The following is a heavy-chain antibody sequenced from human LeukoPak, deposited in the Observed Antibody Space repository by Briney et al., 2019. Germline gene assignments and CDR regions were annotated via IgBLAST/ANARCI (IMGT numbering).Heavy chain of an antibody. D-gene: IGHD6-19*01. CDR1: GHSISSSLYY. CDR2: IFYGGSP. CDR3: ARWAGYSSNGAPTYSFDI. V-gene: IGHV4-39*01. J-gene: IGHJ3*02. Sequence: PSESLSLTCTVSGHSISSSLYYWGWIRQPPGKGLECIGNIFYGGSPYYNPSLRSRVTISVDTSKNQFSLKLNSVTASDTAVYYCARWAGYSSNGAPTYSFDIWGQGTMVTVSS.